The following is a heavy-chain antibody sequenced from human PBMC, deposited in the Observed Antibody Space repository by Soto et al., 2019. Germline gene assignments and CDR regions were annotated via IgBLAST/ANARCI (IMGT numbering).Heavy chain of an antibody. V-gene: IGHV3-49*04. Sequence: GGSMRLYCTASGFTIGDYAMSWACKSSREGLEWVGFIRSKAYGGTTEYAASVKGRFTISRDDSKSIAYLQMNSLKTEDTAVYYCTRDPTVTTFRYWGQGTLVTVSS. CDR2: IRSKAYGGTT. CDR1: GFTIGDYA. D-gene: IGHD4-17*01. CDR3: TRDPTVTTFRY. J-gene: IGHJ4*02.